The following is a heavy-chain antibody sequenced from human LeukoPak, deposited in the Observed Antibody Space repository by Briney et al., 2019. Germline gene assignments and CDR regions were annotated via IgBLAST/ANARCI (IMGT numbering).Heavy chain of an antibody. V-gene: IGHV1-69*05. CDR3: ATRYCSSTSCYTGYYYYYMDV. CDR2: IIPIFGTA. J-gene: IGHJ6*03. Sequence: ASVKVSCKASGYTFTSYGISWVRQAPGQGLEWMGGIIPIFGTANYAQKFQGRVTITTDESTSTAYMELSSLRSEDTAVYYCATRYCSSTSCYTGYYYYYMDVWGKGTTVTVSS. D-gene: IGHD2-2*02. CDR1: GYTFTSYG.